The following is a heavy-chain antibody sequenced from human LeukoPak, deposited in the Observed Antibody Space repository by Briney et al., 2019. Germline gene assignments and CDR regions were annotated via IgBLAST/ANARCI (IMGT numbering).Heavy chain of an antibody. CDR3: AREKGYYDSSGSLDTYIDY. Sequence: PSETLSLTCTVSCGSISSYYWSWIRQPPGKGLVGLGYIYYSGTTYYNPSLERRVGVSVYTSDNQFSLKLSSVTAADTAVYYFAREKGYYDSSGSLDTYIDYWGQGTLGTVSS. V-gene: IGHV4-59*01. CDR1: CGSISSYY. J-gene: IGHJ4*02. CDR2: IYYSGTT. D-gene: IGHD3-22*01.